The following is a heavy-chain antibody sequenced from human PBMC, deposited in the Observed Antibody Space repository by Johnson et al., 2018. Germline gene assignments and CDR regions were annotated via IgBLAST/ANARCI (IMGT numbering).Heavy chain of an antibody. CDR1: GGSISSSSYY. D-gene: IGHD2-2*01. CDR3: AGGDVVGSFDI. V-gene: IGHV4-39*01. J-gene: IGHJ3*02. Sequence: QVQLQESGPGLVKPSETLSLTCTVSGGSISSSSYYWGWIRQPPGKGLEWIGSIYYSGSTYYNPSLKSRVTISVDTSKNQFSLKLSSVTAADPAVYYCAGGDVVGSFDIWGQGTMVTVSS. CDR2: IYYSGST.